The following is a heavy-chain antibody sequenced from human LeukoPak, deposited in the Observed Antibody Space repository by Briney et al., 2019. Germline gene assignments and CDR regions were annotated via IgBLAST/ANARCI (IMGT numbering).Heavy chain of an antibody. CDR1: GFTFSTYG. Sequence: GRSLRLSCAASGFTFSTYGMHWVRQAPXXXXEWVAVIWYDGSIKYFADSVKGRFTISRDNSKNTVYLQMDSLRAEDTAVYYCARDWAGRRLDYWGQGTLVTVSS. D-gene: IGHD3-16*01. V-gene: IGHV3-33*01. CDR2: IWYDGSIK. J-gene: IGHJ4*02. CDR3: ARDWAGRRLDY.